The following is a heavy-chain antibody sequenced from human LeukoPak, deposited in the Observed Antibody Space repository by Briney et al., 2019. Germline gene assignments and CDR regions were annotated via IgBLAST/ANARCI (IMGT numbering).Heavy chain of an antibody. CDR1: GGSISSGGYY. J-gene: IGHJ6*03. V-gene: IGHV4-30-2*01. CDR3: ARDSTPPGGEWLLLDYYYMDV. D-gene: IGHD3-22*01. Sequence: SETLSLTCTVSGGSISSGGYYWSWIRQPPGKGLEWIGYIYHSGSTYYNPSLKSRVTISVDRSKNQFSLKLSSVTAADTAVYYCARDSTPPGGEWLLLDYYYMDVWGKGTTVTVSS. CDR2: IYHSGST.